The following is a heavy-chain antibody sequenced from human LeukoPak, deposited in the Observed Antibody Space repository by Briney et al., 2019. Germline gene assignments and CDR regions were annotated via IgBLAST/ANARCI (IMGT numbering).Heavy chain of an antibody. J-gene: IGHJ4*02. CDR1: GGSISSSSYY. Sequence: SETLSLTCTVSGGSISSSSYYWGWIRQPPGKGLEWIGSIYYSGSTYYNPSLKSRVTISVDASKNQFSLKLSSVTAADTAVYYCARVQAKGGYAHFDYWGQGTLVTVSS. CDR2: IYYSGST. CDR3: ARVQAKGGYAHFDY. D-gene: IGHD5-12*01. V-gene: IGHV4-39*07.